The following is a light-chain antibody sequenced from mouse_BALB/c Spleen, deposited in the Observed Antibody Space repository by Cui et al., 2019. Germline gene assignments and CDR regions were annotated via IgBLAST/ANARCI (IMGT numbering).Light chain of an antibody. J-gene: IGKJ2*01. CDR2: EGN. CDR1: HDIDDD. V-gene: IGKV17-121*01. Sequence: ETTVTQSPASLSMAIGEKVTIRCITSHDIDDDMNWYQQKPGEPPKLLISEGNTLRPGVPSRLSSSGYGTDFVFTIENMLSEDVADYYCLQSDNLPYTFGGGTKLEIK. CDR3: LQSDNLPYT.